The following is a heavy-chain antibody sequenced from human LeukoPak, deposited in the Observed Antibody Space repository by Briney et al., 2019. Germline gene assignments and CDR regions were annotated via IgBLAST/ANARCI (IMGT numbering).Heavy chain of an antibody. V-gene: IGHV3-30*02. J-gene: IGHJ4*02. CDR1: GFTFSSYG. D-gene: IGHD3-22*01. Sequence: GGSLRLSCAASGFTFSSYGMHWVRQAPGKGLEWVAFIRCDGSNKYCADSVKGRFTISRDNSKNTLYLQMNSLRAEDTAVYYCATFTYYYDSSGYSQGDYWGQGTLVTVSS. CDR2: IRCDGSNK. CDR3: ATFTYYYDSSGYSQGDY.